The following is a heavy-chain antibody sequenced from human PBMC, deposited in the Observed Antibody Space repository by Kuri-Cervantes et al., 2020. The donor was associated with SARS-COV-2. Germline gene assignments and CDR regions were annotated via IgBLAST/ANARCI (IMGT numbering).Heavy chain of an antibody. J-gene: IGHJ3*02. D-gene: IGHD3-3*02. V-gene: IGHV6-1*01. CDR2: TYYRSKWYN. CDR1: GASVSSDSAA. Sequence: LRLSCDISGASVSSDSAAWNWIRQSPSRGLEWLGRTYYRSKWYNDYAPSVKTRISITPDTSKNQFSVQLNSVTPEDTAVYYCARAGWSNFAIKAFDIWGQGTKVTVSS. CDR3: ARAGWSNFAIKAFDI.